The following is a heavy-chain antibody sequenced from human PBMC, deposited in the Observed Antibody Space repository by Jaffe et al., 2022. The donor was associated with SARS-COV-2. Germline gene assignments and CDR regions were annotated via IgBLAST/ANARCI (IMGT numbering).Heavy chain of an antibody. D-gene: IGHD6-13*01. V-gene: IGHV1-69*02. Sequence: QVQLVQSGAEVKKPGSSVKVSCKASGGSFSSNTISWVRQAPGQGLEWMGRVIPILHKVDYAQKFQGRVTITAETSTATAYMELYGLKSEDSAYYYCATFPRIATAGQNWFDSWGQGTLVTVAS. J-gene: IGHJ5*01. CDR1: GGSFSSNT. CDR2: VIPILHKV. CDR3: ATFPRIATAGQNWFDS.